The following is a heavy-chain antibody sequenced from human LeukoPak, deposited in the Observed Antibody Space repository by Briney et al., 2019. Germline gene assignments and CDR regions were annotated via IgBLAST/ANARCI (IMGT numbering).Heavy chain of an antibody. CDR2: INQDGSEE. V-gene: IGHV3-7*03. D-gene: IGHD3-22*01. CDR1: GFTFSNYW. CDR3: AKRGVVIRVILVGFHKEAYCFDS. J-gene: IGHJ4*02. Sequence: GGSLRLSCAASGFTFSNYWMTWVRQAPGKGLEWVAHINQDGSEEHYMDSVKARFTISRDNAKNSLSLQMNSLRVEDTAVYFCAKRGVVIRVILVGFHKEAYCFDSWGQGALVTVSS.